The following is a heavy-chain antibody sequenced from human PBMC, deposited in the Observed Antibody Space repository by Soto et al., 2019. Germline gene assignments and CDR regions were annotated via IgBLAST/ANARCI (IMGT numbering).Heavy chain of an antibody. D-gene: IGHD6-13*01. V-gene: IGHV2-26*01. CDR1: GFSLSNARMG. CDR3: ARILEDSSSWYSGFDY. J-gene: IGHJ4*02. Sequence: SGPTLVNPTETLTLTCTVSGFSLSNARMGVSWIRQPPGKALEWLAHIFSNDEKSYSTSLKSRLTISKDTSKSQVVLTMTNMDPVDTATYYCARILEDSSSWYSGFDYWGQGTLVTVSS. CDR2: IFSNDEK.